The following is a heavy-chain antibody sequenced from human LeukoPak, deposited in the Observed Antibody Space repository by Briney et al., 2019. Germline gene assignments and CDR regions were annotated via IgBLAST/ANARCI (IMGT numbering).Heavy chain of an antibody. CDR1: GFTFSSYE. CDR2: ISSSGSTI. D-gene: IGHD1-26*01. CDR3: ATQVGDGGYFDY. V-gene: IGHV3-48*03. J-gene: IGHJ4*02. Sequence: GGSLRLSCAASGFTFSSYEMNWVRLAPGKGLEWVSYISSSGSTIYYADSVKGRFTISRDNAKNSLYLQMNSLRAEDTAVYYRATQVGDGGYFDYWGQGTLVTVSS.